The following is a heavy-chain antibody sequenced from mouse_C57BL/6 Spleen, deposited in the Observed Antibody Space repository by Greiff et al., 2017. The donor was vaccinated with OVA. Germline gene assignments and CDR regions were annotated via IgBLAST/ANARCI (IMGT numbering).Heavy chain of an antibody. V-gene: IGHV3-8*01. Sequence: EVKLVESGPGLAKPSQTLSLTCSVTGYSITSDYWNWIRKFPGNKLEYMGYISYSGSTYYNPSLKSRISITRDTSKNQYYLQLNSVTTEDTATYYCARRKNYYGSSGYFDVWGTGTTVTVSS. CDR1: GYSITSDY. J-gene: IGHJ1*03. CDR2: ISYSGST. CDR3: ARRKNYYGSSGYFDV. D-gene: IGHD1-1*01.